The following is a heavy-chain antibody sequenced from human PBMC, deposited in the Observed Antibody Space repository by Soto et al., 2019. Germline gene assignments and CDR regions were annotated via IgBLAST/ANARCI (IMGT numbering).Heavy chain of an antibody. CDR1: GYTFTSYD. J-gene: IGHJ5*02. CDR2: MNPNSGNT. Sequence: QVQLVQSRAEVKKPGASGKVSCKASGYTFTSYDINWVRQATGQGLEWMGWMNPNSGNTGYAQKFQGRVTMTRNTSISTAYMELSSLRSEDTAVYYCARERSAAGTGWFDPWGQGTLVTVSS. CDR3: ARERSAAGTGWFDP. V-gene: IGHV1-8*01. D-gene: IGHD6-13*01.